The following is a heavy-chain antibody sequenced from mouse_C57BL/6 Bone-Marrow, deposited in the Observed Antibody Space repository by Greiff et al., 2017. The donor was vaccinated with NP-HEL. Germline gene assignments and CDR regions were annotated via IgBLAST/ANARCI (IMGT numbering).Heavy chain of an antibody. V-gene: IGHV1-5*01. CDR3: TSTQYGSSYVDY. CDR2: IYPGNSDT. D-gene: IGHD1-1*01. J-gene: IGHJ2*01. CDR1: GYTFTSYW. Sequence: VQLQQSGTVLARPGASVKMSCKTSGYTFTSYWMHWVKQRPGQGLEWIGAIYPGNSDTSYNQKFKGTAKLPAVPSASTAYMELSSLTNEDSAVYYGTSTQYGSSYVDYGGQGTTLTVSS.